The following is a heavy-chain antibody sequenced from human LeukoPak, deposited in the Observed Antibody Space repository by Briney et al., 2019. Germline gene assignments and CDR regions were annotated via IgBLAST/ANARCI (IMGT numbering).Heavy chain of an antibody. CDR3: ARDPATGAFDI. J-gene: IGHJ3*02. V-gene: IGHV4-59*12. CDR1: GGSISSYY. D-gene: IGHD6-13*01. Sequence: SETLSLTCTVSGGSISSYYWSWIRQPPGKGLEWIGYIYHSGSTYYNPSLKSRVTISVDRSKNQFSLKLSSVTAADTAVYYCARDPATGAFDIWGQGTMVTVSS. CDR2: IYHSGST.